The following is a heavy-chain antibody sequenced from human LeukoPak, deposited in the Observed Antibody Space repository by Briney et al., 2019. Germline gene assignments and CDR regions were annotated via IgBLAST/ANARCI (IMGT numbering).Heavy chain of an antibody. Sequence: SETLSLTCSVSGGSISSTSHYWGWIRQPPGKGLDWIGSIYYSGSTYYNPSLKSRVTISVDTSKNQVSLKLSSVTAADTAVYYCARQVAAAGLGYFGYWGQGTLVTVSS. CDR1: GGSISSTSHY. CDR2: IYYSGST. CDR3: ARQVAAAGLGYFGY. V-gene: IGHV4-39*01. J-gene: IGHJ4*02. D-gene: IGHD6-13*01.